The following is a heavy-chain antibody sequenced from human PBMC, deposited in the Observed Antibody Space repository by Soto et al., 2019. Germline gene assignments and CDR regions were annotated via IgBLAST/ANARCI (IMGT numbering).Heavy chain of an antibody. V-gene: IGHV3-23*01. Sequence: GGSLRLSCAASGFTFSSYAMSWVRQAPGKGLEWVSAISGSGGSTYYADSVKGRFTISRDNSKNTLYLQMNSLRAEDTAVYYCAKGCMDDYVWGSYRPYYFDYWGQGTLVTVSS. CDR2: ISGSGGST. CDR1: GFTFSSYA. CDR3: AKGCMDDYVWGSYRPYYFDY. J-gene: IGHJ4*02. D-gene: IGHD3-16*02.